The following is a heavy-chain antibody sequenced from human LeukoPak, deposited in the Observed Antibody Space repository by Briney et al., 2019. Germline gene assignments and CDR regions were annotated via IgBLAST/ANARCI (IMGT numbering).Heavy chain of an antibody. D-gene: IGHD2-15*01. Sequence: GGSLRLSCAASGFTFSSYAMHWVRQVPGKGLEYFSAISSNGGSTYYANSVKGRFTISRDNSKNTLYLQMGSLRAEDMAVYYCAREVSGSCDYWGQGTLVTVSS. CDR1: GFTFSSYA. CDR2: ISSNGGST. CDR3: AREVSGSCDY. V-gene: IGHV3-64*01. J-gene: IGHJ4*02.